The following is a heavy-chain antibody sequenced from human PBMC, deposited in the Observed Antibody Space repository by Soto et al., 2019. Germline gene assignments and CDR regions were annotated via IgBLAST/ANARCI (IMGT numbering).Heavy chain of an antibody. Sequence: WGSLRLSCAASGFTFSNAWMSWVRQAPGKGLEWVGRIKSKTDGGTTDYAAPVKGRFTISRDDSKNTLYLQMNSLKTEDTAVYYCTTAQYCSGGSCLGPDAFDIWGQGTMVTVSS. J-gene: IGHJ3*02. CDR3: TTAQYCSGGSCLGPDAFDI. CDR1: GFTFSNAW. V-gene: IGHV3-15*01. CDR2: IKSKTDGGTT. D-gene: IGHD2-15*01.